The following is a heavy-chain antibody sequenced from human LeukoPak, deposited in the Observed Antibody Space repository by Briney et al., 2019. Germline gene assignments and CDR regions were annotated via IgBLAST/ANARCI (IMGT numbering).Heavy chain of an antibody. CDR1: GGSFSSSSYY. CDR2: IYYSGST. V-gene: IGHV4-39*01. CDR3: AEESPDFNDAFDI. D-gene: IGHD3-3*01. J-gene: IGHJ3*02. Sequence: PSETLSLTCTVSGGSFSSSSYYWGWIRQPPGKGLEWIGSIYYSGSTYYNPSLKSRVTISVDTSKNQFSLKLSSVTAADTAVYYCAEESPDFNDAFDIWGQGTMVTVSS.